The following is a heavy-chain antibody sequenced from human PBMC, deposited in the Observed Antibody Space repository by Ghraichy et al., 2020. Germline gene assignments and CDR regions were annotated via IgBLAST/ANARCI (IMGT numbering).Heavy chain of an antibody. D-gene: IGHD1-1*01. CDR3: ARDFYNWVERLPSSASDY. CDR2: ISYDGSNK. CDR1: GFTFSSYA. Sequence: SLRLSCAASGFTFSSYAMHWVRQAPGKGLEWVAVISYDGSNKYYADSVKGRFTISRDNSKNTLYLQMNSLRAEDTAVYYCARDFYNWVERLPSSASDYWGQGTLVTVSS. V-gene: IGHV3-30-3*01. J-gene: IGHJ4*02.